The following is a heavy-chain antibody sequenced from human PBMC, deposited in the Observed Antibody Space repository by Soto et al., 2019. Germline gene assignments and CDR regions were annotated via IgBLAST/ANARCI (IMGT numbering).Heavy chain of an antibody. CDR1: GGSISSRGYY. Sequence: QLQLQESGPGLVKPSETLSLTCTVSGGSISSRGYYWGWIRQPPGKGLEWIGTIYYSGSTYYNPSLKSRVTISVDTSKYQFSLKLSSVTAADQAVYYCATSNWFDPWGQGTLVTVSS. V-gene: IGHV4-39*01. CDR3: ATSNWFDP. CDR2: IYYSGST. J-gene: IGHJ5*02.